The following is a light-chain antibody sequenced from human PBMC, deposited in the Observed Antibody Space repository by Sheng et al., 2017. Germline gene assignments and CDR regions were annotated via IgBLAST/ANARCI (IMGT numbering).Light chain of an antibody. CDR2: GAS. J-gene: IGKJ3*01. Sequence: EIVMTQSPAVLSVSPGERATLSCRASQSVSSNLAWYQQKPGQAPRLLIQGASTRATGIPARFSGSGSGTEFTLTISSLQSEDFAVYYCQQYKNWSPITFGP. V-gene: IGKV3-15*01. CDR1: QSVSSN. CDR3: QQYKNWSPIT.